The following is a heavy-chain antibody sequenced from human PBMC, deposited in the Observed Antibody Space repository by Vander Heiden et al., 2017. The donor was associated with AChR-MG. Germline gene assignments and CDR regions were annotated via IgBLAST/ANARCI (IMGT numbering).Heavy chain of an antibody. Sequence: EVQLLESGGGLVQPGGSLRLSCAASGFTFSSYAMSWVRQAPGKGLELVSAISGSGGSTYYADSVKGRFTISRDNSKNTLYLQMNSLRAEDTAVYYCAKLGEGPHCGGDCSIDYWGQGTLVTVSS. D-gene: IGHD2-21*02. J-gene: IGHJ4*02. CDR2: ISGSGGST. V-gene: IGHV3-23*01. CDR3: AKLGEGPHCGGDCSIDY. CDR1: GFTFSSYA.